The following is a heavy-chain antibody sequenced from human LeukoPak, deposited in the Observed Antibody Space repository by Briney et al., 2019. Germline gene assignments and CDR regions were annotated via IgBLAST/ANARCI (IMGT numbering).Heavy chain of an antibody. V-gene: IGHV3-30*18. J-gene: IGHJ4*02. D-gene: IGHD3-16*01. CDR3: AKDSMGGSLDY. CDR1: GFTFTTYG. Sequence: GGSLRLSRAASGFTFTTYGMHWVRQPPGKGLEWVALISHDGNHAFYAESVKGRFTISRDNSNTTLYLQLNSLRVEDTAVYYCAKDSMGGSLDYWGQGSLVTVSS. CDR2: ISHDGNHA.